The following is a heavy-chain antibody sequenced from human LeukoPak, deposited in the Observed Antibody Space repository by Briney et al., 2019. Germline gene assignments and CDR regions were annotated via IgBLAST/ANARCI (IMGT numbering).Heavy chain of an antibody. CDR3: AKDARVDTAMVLYTHFDY. V-gene: IGHV3-23*01. CDR2: ISGSGGST. D-gene: IGHD5-18*01. Sequence: GASLRLSCAASGFTFSSYAMSWVRQAPGKGLEWVSAISGSGGSTYYADSVKGRFTISRDNSKNTLYLQMNSLRAEDTAVYYCAKDARVDTAMVLYTHFDYRGQGTLVTVSS. CDR1: GFTFSSYA. J-gene: IGHJ4*02.